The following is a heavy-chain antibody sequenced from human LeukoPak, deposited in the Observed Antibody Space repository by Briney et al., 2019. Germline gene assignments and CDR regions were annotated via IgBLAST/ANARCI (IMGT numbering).Heavy chain of an antibody. CDR2: IKQDGSEK. CDR1: GFTFSSYW. V-gene: IGHV3-7*01. CDR3: ARDARTIIAVAGTFDD. D-gene: IGHD6-19*01. Sequence: GGSLRLSCAASGFTFSSYWMSWVRQAPGKGLEWVANIKQDGSEKYYADSVKGQFTISRDNSKNTLYLQMNSLRAEDTAVYYCARDARTIIAVAGTFDDWGQGTLVTVSS. J-gene: IGHJ4*02.